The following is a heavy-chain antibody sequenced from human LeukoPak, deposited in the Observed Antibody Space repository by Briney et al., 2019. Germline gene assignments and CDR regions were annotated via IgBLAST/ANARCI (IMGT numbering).Heavy chain of an antibody. CDR2: ISSSGSTL. V-gene: IGHV3-11*01. J-gene: IGHJ4*02. CDR3: ARDRYYYDSTNYS. CDR1: GFTFSDYY. Sequence: GGSLRLSCAAPGFTFSDYYMSWIRQAPGKGLEWISYISSSGSTLYYADSVKGRFTISRDNAMNSLFLQMNSLRAEDTAVYYCARDRYYYDSTNYSGGQGTLVTVSS. D-gene: IGHD3-22*01.